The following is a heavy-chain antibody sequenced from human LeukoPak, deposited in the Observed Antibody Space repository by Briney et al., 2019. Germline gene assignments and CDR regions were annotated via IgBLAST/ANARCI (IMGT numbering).Heavy chain of an antibody. CDR2: INHSGST. CDR3: ARGVFYDFWSGYYTPFDY. V-gene: IGHV4-34*01. Sequence: PSETLSLTCAVYGGSFSGYYWSWIRQPPGKGLEWIGEINHSGSTNYNPSLKSRATISVDTSKNQSSLKLSSVTAADTAVYYCARGVFYDFWSGYYTPFDYWGQGTLVTVSS. D-gene: IGHD3-3*01. J-gene: IGHJ4*02. CDR1: GGSFSGYY.